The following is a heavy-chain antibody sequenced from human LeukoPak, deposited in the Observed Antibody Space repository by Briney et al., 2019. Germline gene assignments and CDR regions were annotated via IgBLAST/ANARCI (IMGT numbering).Heavy chain of an antibody. CDR2: IYYSGST. V-gene: IGHV4-31*03. D-gene: IGHD3-22*01. CDR3: AAYYYDSGGYYYNDYYYGMDV. CDR1: GGSISSGGYY. J-gene: IGHJ6*02. Sequence: SETLSFTCTVSGGSISSGGYYWSWIRQHPGKGLEWIGYIYYSGSTYYNPSLKSRVTISVDTSKNQFSLKLSSVTAADTAVYYCAAYYYDSGGYYYNDYYYGMDVWGQGTTVTVSS.